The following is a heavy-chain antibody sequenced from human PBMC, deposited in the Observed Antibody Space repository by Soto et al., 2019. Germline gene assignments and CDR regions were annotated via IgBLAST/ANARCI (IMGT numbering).Heavy chain of an antibody. Sequence: SETLSLTCTVSGGSISSYYWSWIRQPPGKGLEWIGSIYYSGSTYYNPSLKSRVTISVDTSKNQFSLKLSSVTAADTAVYCCARQGGGQRLVGWFDPGGHETRFTVSS. CDR2: IYYSGST. CDR3: ARQGGGQRLVGWFDP. V-gene: IGHV4-59*05. J-gene: IGHJ5*02. CDR1: GGSISSYY. D-gene: IGHD3-16*01.